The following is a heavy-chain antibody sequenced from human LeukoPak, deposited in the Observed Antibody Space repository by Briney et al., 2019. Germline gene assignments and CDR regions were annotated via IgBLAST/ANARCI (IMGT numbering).Heavy chain of an antibody. J-gene: IGHJ4*02. CDR2: IRGTPYGGTT. CDR3: TRAGKPPYFDY. CDR1: GFTFSDYA. Sequence: GGSLRLSCAASGFTFSDYAMSWFRQAPGKGLEWVALIRGTPYGGTTEYAASVKGRFTISRDDSKSIAYLQMNSLKTEDAAVYYCTRAGKPPYFDYWGQGTLVIVSS. V-gene: IGHV3-49*03.